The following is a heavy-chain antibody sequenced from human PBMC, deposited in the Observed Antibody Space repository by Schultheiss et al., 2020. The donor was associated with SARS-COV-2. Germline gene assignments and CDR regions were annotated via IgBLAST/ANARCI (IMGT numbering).Heavy chain of an antibody. CDR1: NGSINSASYY. J-gene: IGHJ4*02. Sequence: SETLSLTCIVSNGSINSASYYWNWIRQHPGKGLEWIGYIHSSGSTYYNPSLKSRVTISVDTSKNQFSLKLSSVTAADTAVYYCARHGYWDYWGQGTLVTVSS. D-gene: IGHD2-8*02. CDR3: ARHGYWDY. CDR2: IHSSGST. V-gene: IGHV4-39*01.